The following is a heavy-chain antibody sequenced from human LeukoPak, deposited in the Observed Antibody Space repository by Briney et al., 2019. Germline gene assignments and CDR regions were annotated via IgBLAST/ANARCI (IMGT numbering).Heavy chain of an antibody. CDR2: ISSISSYI. Sequence: GGSLRLSCAASGFTFSSYSMNWVRQAPGKGLEWVSSISSISSYIYYADSVKGRFTISRDNAKNSLYLQMNSLRAEDTAVYYCARGLDSSSWYSLDYYYGMDVWGQGTTVTVSS. J-gene: IGHJ6*02. CDR3: ARGLDSSSWYSLDYYYGMDV. CDR1: GFTFSSYS. D-gene: IGHD6-13*01. V-gene: IGHV3-21*01.